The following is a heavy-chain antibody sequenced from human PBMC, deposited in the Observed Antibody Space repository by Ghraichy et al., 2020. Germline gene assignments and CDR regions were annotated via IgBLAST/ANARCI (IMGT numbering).Heavy chain of an antibody. D-gene: IGHD6-19*01. Sequence: SETLSLTCTVSGGSISGYYWSWIRLSPGKGLDWIGYIHYTGITNYNPSLKSRLTLSVDTSKNQFSLRLNSVTAADTAVYYCARLGVVAVAGTSNYHSMDVWGQGTAVTVSS. V-gene: IGHV4-59*08. CDR2: IHYTGIT. J-gene: IGHJ6*02. CDR1: GGSISGYY. CDR3: ARLGVVAVAGTSNYHSMDV.